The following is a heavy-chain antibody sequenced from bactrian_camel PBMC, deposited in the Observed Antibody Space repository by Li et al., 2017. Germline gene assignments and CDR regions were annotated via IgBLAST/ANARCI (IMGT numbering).Heavy chain of an antibody. D-gene: IGHD6*01. J-gene: IGHJ4*01. CDR1: DLIHTYAQYC. CDR2: ITTGHGSR. V-gene: IGHV3S54*01. Sequence: HVQLVESGGGSVQAGMTLNLSCAAPDLIHTYAQYCMGWFRQAPGEEREAVAAITTGHGSRYYVDSMKGRYRYLPPKTTPRRRQIGSQVVADIQVLLSGPGDPGHRL.